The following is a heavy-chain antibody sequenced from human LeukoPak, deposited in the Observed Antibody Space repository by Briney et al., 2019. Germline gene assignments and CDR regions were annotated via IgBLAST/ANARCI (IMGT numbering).Heavy chain of an antibody. J-gene: IGHJ4*02. V-gene: IGHV1-2*02. D-gene: IGHD3-22*01. CDR3: ARAHYFDTSAYQYYFDY. CDR2: INPNSGGT. Sequence: GASVKVSCKASGYTVTGYYMHWVRQAPGQGLEWMGWINPNSGGTNYAQDFHGRVTMTRDTSISTAYMELSRLRSDDTAVYYCARAHYFDTSAYQYYFDYWGQGTLVTVSS. CDR1: GYTVTGYY.